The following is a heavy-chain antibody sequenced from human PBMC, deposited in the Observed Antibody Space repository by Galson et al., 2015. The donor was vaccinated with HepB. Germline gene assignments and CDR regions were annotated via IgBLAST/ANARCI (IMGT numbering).Heavy chain of an antibody. D-gene: IGHD4-17*01. Sequence: SVKVSCKASGYTFTSYAMNWVRQAPGQGLEWMGWINTNTGNPTYAQGFTGRFVFSLDTSVSTAYLQISSLKAEDTAVYYCARVDNGDYRDAFDIWGQGTMVTVSS. CDR3: ARVDNGDYRDAFDI. V-gene: IGHV7-4-1*02. CDR1: GYTFTSYA. J-gene: IGHJ3*02. CDR2: INTNTGNP.